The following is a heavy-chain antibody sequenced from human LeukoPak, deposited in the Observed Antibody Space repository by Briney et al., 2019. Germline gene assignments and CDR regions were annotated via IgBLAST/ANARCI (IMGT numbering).Heavy chain of an antibody. J-gene: IGHJ4*02. CDR2: ISYDGSNK. D-gene: IGHD2-15*01. CDR3: ARSGLYCSGGSCYSAADY. V-gene: IGHV3-30-3*01. CDR1: GFTFSIYA. Sequence: PGGSLRLSCAASGFTFSIYAMHWVRQAPGKGLEWVAVISYDGSNKYYADSVKGRFTISRDTSKNTLYPQMNSLRAEDTAVYYCARSGLYCSGGSCYSAADYWGQGTLVTVSS.